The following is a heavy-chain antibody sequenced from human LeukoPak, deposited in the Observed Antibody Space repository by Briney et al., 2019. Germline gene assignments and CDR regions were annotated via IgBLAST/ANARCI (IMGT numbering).Heavy chain of an antibody. D-gene: IGHD3-3*01. CDR3: ARLEYYFDY. CDR2: IYTSGST. CDR1: GGSISSGSYY. V-gene: IGHV4-61*02. Sequence: SQTLSLTCTVSGGSISSGSYYWSLIRQPAGKGLEWIGRIYTSGSTNYNPSLKSRVTISVDTSKNQFSLKLSSVTAADTAVYYCARLEYYFDYWGQGTLVTVSS. J-gene: IGHJ4*02.